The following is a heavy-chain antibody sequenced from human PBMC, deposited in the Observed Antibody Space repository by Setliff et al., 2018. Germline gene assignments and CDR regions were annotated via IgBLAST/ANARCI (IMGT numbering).Heavy chain of an antibody. J-gene: IGHJ4*02. Sequence: PSETLCLTCTVSGASISSGTYYWAWIRQPPGKGLEWIGRIYYRGTTYSNASLASRLTISVDTAKNQFSLKLTSVTAADTAVYYCARTGTYRYFDYWGQGTRVTAPQ. CDR1: GASISSGTYY. CDR2: IYYRGTT. D-gene: IGHD1-1*01. V-gene: IGHV4-39*01. CDR3: ARTGTYRYFDY.